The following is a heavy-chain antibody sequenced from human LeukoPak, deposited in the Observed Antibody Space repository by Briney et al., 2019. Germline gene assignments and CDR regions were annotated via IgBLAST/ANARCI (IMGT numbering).Heavy chain of an antibody. Sequence: SETLSLTCAVSGDSISNGASITSYYWSWIRQPPGKGLQWIGYISYTGGTDYNPSLRSRVTISLDTSKNHFSLKLSSVTAADTAVYYCARQIYYDRSGYFYFNWGQGTLVTVSS. V-gene: IGHV4-61*03. D-gene: IGHD3-22*01. CDR1: GDSISNGASITSYY. CDR3: ARQIYYDRSGYFYFN. CDR2: ISYTGGT. J-gene: IGHJ4*02.